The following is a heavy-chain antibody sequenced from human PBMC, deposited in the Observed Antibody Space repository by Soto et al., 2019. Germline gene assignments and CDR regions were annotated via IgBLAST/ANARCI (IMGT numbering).Heavy chain of an antibody. CDR1: GGTFSSYR. CDR3: VRDSGAKLSSS. V-gene: IGHV1-69*13. J-gene: IGHJ4*02. CDR2: IVPIYRTA. Sequence: SVKVSCKASGGTFSSYRINWVRQAPGQGLEWVGGIVPIYRTADYAQKFQGRVTITADESARTSYMELRGLKSQDTAVYYCVRDSGAKLSSSWGQGTLVTVS. D-gene: IGHD6-13*01.